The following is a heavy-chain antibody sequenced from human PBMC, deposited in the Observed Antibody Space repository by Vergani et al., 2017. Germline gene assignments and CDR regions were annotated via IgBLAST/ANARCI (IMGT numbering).Heavy chain of an antibody. Sequence: EVQLVESGGGLVKPGGSLRLSCAASGFTFSSYNMNWVRQAPGKGLEWVSSISSSSSYIYYADSVKGRFTISRDNAKNSLYLQMNSLRAEDTAVYYCARDLSLSSMGDYWGQGTLVTVSS. J-gene: IGHJ4*02. CDR1: GFTFSSYN. D-gene: IGHD6-6*01. V-gene: IGHV3-21*01. CDR3: ARDLSLSSMGDY. CDR2: ISSSSSYI.